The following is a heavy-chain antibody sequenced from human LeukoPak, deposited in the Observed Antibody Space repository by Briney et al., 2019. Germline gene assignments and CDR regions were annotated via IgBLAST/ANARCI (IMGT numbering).Heavy chain of an antibody. CDR1: GYTFTGYY. V-gene: IGHV1-2*02. J-gene: IGHJ4*02. CDR3: APGGFDSNTFDY. CDR2: INPNTGGT. D-gene: IGHD3-9*01. Sequence: ASVKVSCKASGYTFTGYYLHWVRQAPGQGLEWMGWINPNTGGTKYAQKFQGRVTMTRDTSISTAYMELTSLRSDDTAVYYCAPGGFDSNTFDYWGQGSLVTVSS.